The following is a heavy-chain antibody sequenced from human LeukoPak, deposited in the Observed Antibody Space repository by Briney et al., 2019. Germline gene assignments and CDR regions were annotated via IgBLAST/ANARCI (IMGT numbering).Heavy chain of an antibody. CDR1: GFTFSSYD. Sequence: GGSLTLSCTASGFTFSSYDMHWVRQATGKGLEWVSAIGTGGDTNYPGSLKGRFTISRKNPRNHSYLQMNTLRAGDTAVYYCARCRAMVQDYGSCSYDNWGQGNLVTVSS. D-gene: IGHD3-22*01. J-gene: IGHJ4*02. CDR2: IGTGGDT. CDR3: ARCRAMVQDYGSCSYDN. V-gene: IGHV3-13*01.